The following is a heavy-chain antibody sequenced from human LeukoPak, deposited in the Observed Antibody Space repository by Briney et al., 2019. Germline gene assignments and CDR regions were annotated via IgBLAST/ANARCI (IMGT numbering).Heavy chain of an antibody. CDR3: ARDDGAPYYYYYMDV. Sequence: GSLRLSCAASGFTFDDYGMSWVRQAPGKGLEWVSGINWNGGSTGYADSVKGRFTISRDNAKNSLYLQMNSLRAEDTALYYCARDDGAPYYYYYMDVWGKGTTVTVSS. CDR1: GFTFDDYG. J-gene: IGHJ6*03. CDR2: INWNGGST. V-gene: IGHV3-20*04. D-gene: IGHD3-16*01.